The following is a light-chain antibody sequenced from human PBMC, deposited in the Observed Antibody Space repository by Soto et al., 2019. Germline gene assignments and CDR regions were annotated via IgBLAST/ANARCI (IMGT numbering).Light chain of an antibody. V-gene: IGKV3D-15*01. J-gene: IGKJ2*01. Sequence: EIVLTQSPGTLSLSPGERATLSCRASQSVSNNYLAWYQQKPGQAPRLLIYGASNRATGIPDRFSGSGSGTEFTLTISSLQSEDVAVYYCQQYNNRPPYTFGQGTKLEIK. CDR2: GAS. CDR3: QQYNNRPPYT. CDR1: QSVSNN.